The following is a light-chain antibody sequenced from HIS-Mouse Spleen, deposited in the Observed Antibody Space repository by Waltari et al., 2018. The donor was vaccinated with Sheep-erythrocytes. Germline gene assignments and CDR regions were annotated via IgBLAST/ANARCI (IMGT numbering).Light chain of an antibody. J-gene: IGLJ1*01. CDR3: CSYAGSYNHV. Sequence: QSALTQPRSVSGSPGQSVTIPCTGTSSDVGGFNYVPWYQHPPGKAPKLRVYDVSKGPSGVPDRFAGSKSGSTASLTISGLQAEHEADYYCCSYAGSYNHVFATGTKVTVL. V-gene: IGLV2-11*01. CDR1: SSDVGGFNY. CDR2: DVS.